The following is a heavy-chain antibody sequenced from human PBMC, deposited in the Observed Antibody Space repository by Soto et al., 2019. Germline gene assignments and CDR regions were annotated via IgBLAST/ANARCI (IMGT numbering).Heavy chain of an antibody. CDR1: GCNFVSYS. V-gene: IGHV3-23*01. D-gene: IGHD1-1*01. J-gene: IGHJ6*02. Sequence: GVSVIISWAASGCNFVSYSVSWVRQDPGKGLEWVSAISGSGGSTYYADSVKGRFTISRDNSKNTLYLQMNSLRAEDTAVYYCAKPWNYYYYYGMDVWGQGTKVTVSS. CDR2: ISGSGGST. CDR3: AKPWNYYYYYGMDV.